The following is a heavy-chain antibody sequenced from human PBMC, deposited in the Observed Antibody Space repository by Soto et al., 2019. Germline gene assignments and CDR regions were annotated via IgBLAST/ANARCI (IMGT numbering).Heavy chain of an antibody. J-gene: IGHJ4*02. Sequence: GGSLRLSXAASGFSFSVYSMNWVRQAPGKGLEWVSYINGRDGAINYVDSVKGRFTISIDIAKNSLYLQMNSLRDEDTAVYFCARDHLWAFDYWGQGVLVTVS. CDR2: INGRDGAI. D-gene: IGHD3-3*02. CDR3: ARDHLWAFDY. V-gene: IGHV3-48*02. CDR1: GFSFSVYS.